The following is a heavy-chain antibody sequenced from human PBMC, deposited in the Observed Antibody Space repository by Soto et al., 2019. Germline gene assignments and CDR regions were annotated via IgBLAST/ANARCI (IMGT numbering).Heavy chain of an antibody. V-gene: IGHV3-74*01. CDR2: INRDGSST. CDR3: AREIVTTAEYYFDS. CDR1: GFTFRSYW. D-gene: IGHD2-2*01. Sequence: GGSLRLCCAASGFTFRSYWMHWVRQAPGKGLVWVSRINRDGSSTSYADSVKGRVTISRDTAKNTLYLQMNSLRAEDTAVYYCAREIVTTAEYYFDSWAWEPWSPSPQ. J-gene: IGHJ4*02.